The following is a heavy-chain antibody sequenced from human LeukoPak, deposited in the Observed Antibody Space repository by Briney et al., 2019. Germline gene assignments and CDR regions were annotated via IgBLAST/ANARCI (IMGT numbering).Heavy chain of an antibody. CDR2: IHYSGST. CDR3: ARDRDGYNNYYYYYMDV. CDR1: GGFISSDY. J-gene: IGHJ6*03. Sequence: PSETLSLTCTVSGGFISSDYWSWIRQPPGKGLEWISNIHYSGSTNYNPSLKSRVTISVDRSKNQFSLKLSSVTAADTAVYYCARDRDGYNNYYYYYMDVWGKGTTVTVSS. D-gene: IGHD5-24*01. V-gene: IGHV4-59*12.